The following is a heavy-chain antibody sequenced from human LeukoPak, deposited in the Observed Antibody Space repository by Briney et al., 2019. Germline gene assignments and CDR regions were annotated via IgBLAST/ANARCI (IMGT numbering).Heavy chain of an antibody. Sequence: GGSLRLSCAASGFTFSSYGMHWVRQAPGKGLEWVAVIWYDGSNKYYADSVKGRFTISRDNSKNTLYLQMSSLRAEDTAVYYCARAQYSYGPPGDYWGQGTLVTVSS. CDR2: IWYDGSNK. J-gene: IGHJ4*02. CDR1: GFTFSSYG. D-gene: IGHD5-18*01. CDR3: ARAQYSYGPPGDY. V-gene: IGHV3-33*01.